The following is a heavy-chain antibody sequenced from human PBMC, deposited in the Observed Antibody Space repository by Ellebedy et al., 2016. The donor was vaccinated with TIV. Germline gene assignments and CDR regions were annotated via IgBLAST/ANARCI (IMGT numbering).Heavy chain of an antibody. CDR2: ISWNSGTV. CDR3: AKEVGAMPS. D-gene: IGHD1-26*01. J-gene: IGHJ5*02. V-gene: IGHV3-9*01. CDR1: GFTFDTYA. Sequence: SLKISCAASGFTFDTYAMHWVRQAPGKGLEWVSGISWNSGTVDYADSVKGRFTISRDNAKNSLYLQMKSLRAEDTALYYCAKEVGAMPSWGQGTLVTVSS.